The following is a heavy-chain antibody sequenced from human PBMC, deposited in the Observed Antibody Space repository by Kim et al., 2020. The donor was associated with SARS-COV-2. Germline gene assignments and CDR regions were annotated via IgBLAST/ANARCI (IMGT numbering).Heavy chain of an antibody. CDR2: TTNKNNIYTT. J-gene: IGHJ6*02. Sequence: LSLTCAASGFQFTDHYMDWVRQAPGKGLEWLSRTTNKNNIYTTYAPSVKGRFTVSRDDSKNSLFLQMNSLQSEDTAVYFCARDTAAAMDVWGQGTTV. V-gene: IGHV3-72*01. CDR3: ARDTAAAMDV. CDR1: GFQFTDHY. D-gene: IGHD6-25*01.